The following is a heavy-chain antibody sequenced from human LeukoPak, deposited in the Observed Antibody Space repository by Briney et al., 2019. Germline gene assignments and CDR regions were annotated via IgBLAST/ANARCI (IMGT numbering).Heavy chain of an antibody. CDR2: ISSNSGSR. V-gene: IGHV3-9*01. D-gene: IGHD6-13*01. CDR3: AKGIAAAGTYYYYYGMDV. Sequence: PGMSLRLSCAASGFTFEDYAMHWVRQAPGKDLEWVSGISSNSGSRGYADSVKGRFTISRDNAKNSLYLQVNSLRAEDTALYYCAKGIAAAGTYYYYYGMDVWGQGTTVTVSS. CDR1: GFTFEDYA. J-gene: IGHJ6*02.